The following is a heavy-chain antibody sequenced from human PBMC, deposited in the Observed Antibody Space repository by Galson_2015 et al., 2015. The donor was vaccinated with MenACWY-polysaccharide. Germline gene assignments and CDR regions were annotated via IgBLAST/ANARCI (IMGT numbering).Heavy chain of an antibody. Sequence: SLRLSCAASGFTFSSYAVHWVRQAPGEGLEWVAVISYDGSNKYYADSVKGRFTISRDNSRNRLYLQMSSLRTEDTAVYYCARVPSRGAVAGSNFFASWGQGTLVTVSS. CDR2: ISYDGSNK. V-gene: IGHV3-30-3*01. CDR1: GFTFSSYA. J-gene: IGHJ4*02. CDR3: ARVPSRGAVAGSNFFAS. D-gene: IGHD6-19*01.